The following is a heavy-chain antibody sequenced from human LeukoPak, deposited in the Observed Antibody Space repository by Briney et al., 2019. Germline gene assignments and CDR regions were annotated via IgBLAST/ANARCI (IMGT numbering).Heavy chain of an antibody. CDR3: ARAQAQAYGSGSYYIPVISGSDY. Sequence: SVKVSCKASGGTFSSYAISWVRQAPGQGLEWMGGIIPIFGTANYAQKFQGRVTITADESTSTAYMELSSLRSEDTAVYYCARAQAQAYGSGSYYIPVISGSDYWGQGTLVTVSS. V-gene: IGHV1-69*13. J-gene: IGHJ4*02. CDR1: GGTFSSYA. D-gene: IGHD3-10*01. CDR2: IIPIFGTA.